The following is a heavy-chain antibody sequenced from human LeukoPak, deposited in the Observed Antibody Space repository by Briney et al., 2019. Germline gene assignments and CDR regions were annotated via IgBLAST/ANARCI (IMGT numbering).Heavy chain of an antibody. V-gene: IGHV3-7*01. CDR3: ARPTYSSSSTLPDY. D-gene: IGHD6-13*01. CDR2: IKQDGSEK. Sequence: GVSLRLSCATSGFTFTDYYMSWIRHAPGKGLEWVANIKQDGSEKYYVDSVKGRFTISRDNAKNSLYLQMNSLRAEDTAVYYCARPTYSSSSTLPDYWGQGTLVTVSS. CDR1: GFTFTDYY. J-gene: IGHJ4*02.